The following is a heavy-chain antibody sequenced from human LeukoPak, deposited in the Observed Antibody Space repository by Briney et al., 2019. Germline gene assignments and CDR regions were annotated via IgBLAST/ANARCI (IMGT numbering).Heavy chain of an antibody. Sequence: PSETLSLTCTVSGGSISSSSYYWGWIRQPPGRGLEWIGSIYYSGSTYYNPSLKSRVTIPVDTSKNQLSLKLSSVTAADTAVYYCAVGGLELRNLEFDYWGQGTLVTVSS. V-gene: IGHV4-39*01. CDR2: IYYSGST. D-gene: IGHD1-7*01. J-gene: IGHJ4*02. CDR3: AVGGLELRNLEFDY. CDR1: GGSISSSSYY.